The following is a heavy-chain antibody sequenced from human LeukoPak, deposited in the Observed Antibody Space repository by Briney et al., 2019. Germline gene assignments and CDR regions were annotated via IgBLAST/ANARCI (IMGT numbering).Heavy chain of an antibody. CDR3: GRPQVTMEAFEI. V-gene: IGHV1-2*02. Sequence: ASVKVSCKASGYTFTAYYMHWVRQAPGQGLEWMGWINPNSGGTMHAQKFQGRVTMTRDTYIRTAYMELSSLRSDDTAVYYCGRPQVTMEAFEIWGKGTMVTVCS. CDR2: INPNSGGT. J-gene: IGHJ3*02. D-gene: IGHD4/OR15-4a*01. CDR1: GYTFTAYY.